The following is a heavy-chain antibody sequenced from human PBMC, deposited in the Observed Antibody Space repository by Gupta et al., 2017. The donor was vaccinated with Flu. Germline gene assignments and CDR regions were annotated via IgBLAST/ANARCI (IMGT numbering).Heavy chain of an antibody. Sequence: QVQLQESGPGLVKPSETLSLICTVFGASISRYYWSWIRQPPGKGLEWIGYIHDGESTNYNPSLKSRVTISLDTSKNHFSLKLTSVSAADTAVYYCARDLGVTSMGGIGMDVWGQGTTVTVSS. J-gene: IGHJ6*02. V-gene: IGHV4-59*01. CDR2: IHDGEST. D-gene: IGHD5-18*01. CDR3: ARDLGVTSMGGIGMDV. CDR1: GASISRYY.